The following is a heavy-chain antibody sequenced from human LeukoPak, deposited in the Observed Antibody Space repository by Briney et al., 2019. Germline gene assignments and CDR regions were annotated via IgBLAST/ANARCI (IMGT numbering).Heavy chain of an antibody. D-gene: IGHD2-15*01. J-gene: IGHJ6*03. V-gene: IGHV6-1*01. CDR3: ARGVVVVGYYYYYMDV. Sequence: SQTLSLTCAISGDSVSSNSAAWNWIRQSPSRGLEWLGRTYYRSKWYNDYAVSVKSRITINPDTSKNQFSLQLNSVTPEDTAVYYCARGVVVVGYYYYYMDVWGKGTTVTVPS. CDR1: GDSVSSNSAA. CDR2: TYYRSKWYN.